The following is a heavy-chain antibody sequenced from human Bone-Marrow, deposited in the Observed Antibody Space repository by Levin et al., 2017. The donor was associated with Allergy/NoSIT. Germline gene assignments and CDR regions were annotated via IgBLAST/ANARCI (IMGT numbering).Heavy chain of an antibody. CDR3: ATGSSTSCRISRWRAGSVGSSITWNCMDV. CDR1: GYIFTDYD. V-gene: IGHV1-2*02. D-gene: IGHD2-2*01. CDR2: LNPNSGGT. J-gene: IGHJ6*02. Sequence: GESLKISCKASGYIFTDYDMHWVRQAPGQGLEWLGWLNPNSGGTEYAQKFQGRVIMTRDTSINTVYMELGSLRFDDAAVYYCATGSSTSCRISRWRAGSVGSSITWNCMDVWGQGTTVTVSS.